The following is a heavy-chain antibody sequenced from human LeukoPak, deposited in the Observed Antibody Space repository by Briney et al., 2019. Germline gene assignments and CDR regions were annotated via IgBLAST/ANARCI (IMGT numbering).Heavy chain of an antibody. CDR1: GFTFSSYE. CDR3: ARGGLYSSTLGY. Sequence: GGTLRLSCAASGFTFSSYEMQWGRQAPGKGQQWVSYISGSGTIIYYADSVKGRFTISRDNAKNSLYLQMSSLRAEDTAVYYCARGGLYSSTLGYWGQGTLVTVSS. V-gene: IGHV3-48*03. D-gene: IGHD6-19*01. CDR2: ISGSGTII. J-gene: IGHJ4*02.